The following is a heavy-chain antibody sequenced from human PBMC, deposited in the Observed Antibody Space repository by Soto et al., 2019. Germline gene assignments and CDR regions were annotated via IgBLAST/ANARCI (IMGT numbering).Heavy chain of an antibody. J-gene: IGHJ3*02. Sequence: QVQLQESGPGLVKPSQTLSLTCTVSGGSISSGGYYWSWIRQHPGKGLAWIGYIYYRGSTYYNPSVKSPVTIPEDTAKTQFSLKLRSVTAADTAVYYCATGLRGSSRYGKGDAFDIWGQGTMVTVSS. V-gene: IGHV4-31*01. CDR1: GGSISSGGYY. D-gene: IGHD6-13*01. CDR2: IYYRGST. CDR3: ATGLRGSSRYGKGDAFDI.